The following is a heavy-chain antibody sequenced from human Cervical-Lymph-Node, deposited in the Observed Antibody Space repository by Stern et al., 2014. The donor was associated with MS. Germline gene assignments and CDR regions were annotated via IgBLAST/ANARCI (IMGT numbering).Heavy chain of an antibody. J-gene: IGHJ6*02. D-gene: IGHD6-6*01. Sequence: VQLVQSGGDLVQPGGSLRLSCTASGFTFSNYDMHWVRQAAGKGLEWVANIGTGGDTYYPDSVKGRFTISRENGRYSLYLQMNNLRAGDTAVYFCARKTTSSYGMDVWGQGTTVIVSS. CDR1: GFTFSNYD. CDR2: IGTGGDT. V-gene: IGHV3-13*01. CDR3: ARKTTSSYGMDV.